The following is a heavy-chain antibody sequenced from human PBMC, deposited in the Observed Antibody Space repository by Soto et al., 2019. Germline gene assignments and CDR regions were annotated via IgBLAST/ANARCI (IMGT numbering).Heavy chain of an antibody. CDR1: GYTFTSYY. CDR2: INPSGGST. D-gene: IGHD6-6*01. V-gene: IGHV1-46*01. CDR3: AGGWYSSSSPYYYGMDV. J-gene: IGHJ6*02. Sequence: ASVKVSCKASGYTFTSYYMHWVRQAPGQGLEWMGIINPSGGSTSYAQKFQGRVTMTRDTSTSTVYMELSSLRSEDTAVYYCAGGWYSSSSPYYYGMDVWGQGTTVTVSS.